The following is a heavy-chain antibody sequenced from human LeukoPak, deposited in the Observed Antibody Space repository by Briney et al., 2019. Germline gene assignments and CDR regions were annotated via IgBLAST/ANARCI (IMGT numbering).Heavy chain of an antibody. V-gene: IGHV4-59*01. D-gene: IGHD1-26*01. CDR1: GGSISSYS. CDR3: AREGPRGSYYYY. CDR2: IYYSGST. J-gene: IGHJ4*02. Sequence: SETLSLTCTVSGGSISSYSWSWIRQPPGKGLGWIGYIYYSGSTNYNPSLKSRLTISVDTSKNQFSLKLSSVTAADTAVYYCAREGPRGSYYYYWGQGTLVTVSS.